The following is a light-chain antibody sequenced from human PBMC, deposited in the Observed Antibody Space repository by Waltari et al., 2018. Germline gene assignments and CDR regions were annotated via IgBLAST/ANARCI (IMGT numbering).Light chain of an antibody. V-gene: IGLV2-23*01. CDR3: CSYAHSSRVV. CDR2: EGT. CDR1: SSDVGSYNL. J-gene: IGLJ2*01. Sequence: QSALTQPASVSGSPGQSITISCTGTSSDVGSYNLVSWYQHYPGKAPKLMIYEGTKRPSGVSNRFSGSKSGNTASLTIAGLQAEDEADDHCCSYAHSSRVVFGGGTKVTVL.